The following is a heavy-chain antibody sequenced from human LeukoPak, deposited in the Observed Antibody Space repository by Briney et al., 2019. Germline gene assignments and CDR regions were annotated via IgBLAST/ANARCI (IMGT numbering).Heavy chain of an antibody. CDR3: ARTPPRGLIDY. CDR1: GYTLTELS. J-gene: IGHJ4*02. V-gene: IGHV1-8*03. CDR2: MSPKSSNT. Sequence: ASVKVSCKVSGYTLTELSMHWVRQATGQGLEWMGWMSPKSSNTGFAQKFQGRVTITRDTSISTAYMELSSLTSEDTAVYYCARTPPRGLIDYWGQGTLVTVSS. D-gene: IGHD3-16*01.